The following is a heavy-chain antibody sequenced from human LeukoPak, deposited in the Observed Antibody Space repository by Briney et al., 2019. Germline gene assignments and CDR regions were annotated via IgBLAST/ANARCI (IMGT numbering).Heavy chain of an antibody. CDR3: ARDLLGSGPPFDY. CDR2: ISSSSSYI. V-gene: IGHV3-21*01. CDR1: GFTFSSYS. J-gene: IGHJ4*02. Sequence: MPGGSLRLSCAASGFTFSSYSMNWVRQAPGKGLEWVSSISSSSSYIYYADSVKGRFTISRDNAKNSLYLQMNSLRAEDTAVYYCARDLLGSGPPFDYWGQGTLVTVST. D-gene: IGHD3-10*01.